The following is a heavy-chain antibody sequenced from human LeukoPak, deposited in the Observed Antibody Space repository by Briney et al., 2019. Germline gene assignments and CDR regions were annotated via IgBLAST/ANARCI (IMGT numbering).Heavy chain of an antibody. CDR1: GFTFSSYA. J-gene: IGHJ5*02. CDR3: ARIPNSWYYDSSADEGFDP. Sequence: GGFLRLSCAASGFTFSSYAMHWVRQAPGKGLEWVAVISYDGSNKYYADSVKGRFTISRDNSKNTLYLQMNSLRAEDTAVYYCARIPNSWYYDSSADEGFDPWGQGTLVTVSS. CDR2: ISYDGSNK. V-gene: IGHV3-30-3*01. D-gene: IGHD3-22*01.